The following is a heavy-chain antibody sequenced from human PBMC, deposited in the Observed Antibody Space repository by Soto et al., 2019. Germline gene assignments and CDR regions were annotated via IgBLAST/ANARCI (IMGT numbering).Heavy chain of an antibody. Sequence: SETLSLTCSVSGGSISSGDYYWSWIRQPPGKGLEWIGYIYYSGSTYYNPSLKSRVTISVDTSKNQFSLKLSSVTAADTAVYYCARTYNWNYGVDYWGQGTLVTVSS. V-gene: IGHV4-30-4*01. CDR3: ARTYNWNYGVDY. CDR1: GGSISSGDYY. D-gene: IGHD1-7*01. CDR2: IYYSGST. J-gene: IGHJ4*02.